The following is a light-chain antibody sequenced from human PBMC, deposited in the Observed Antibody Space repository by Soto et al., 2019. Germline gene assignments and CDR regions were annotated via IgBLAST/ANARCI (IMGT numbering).Light chain of an antibody. V-gene: IGLV1-40*01. CDR1: SSNIGAGYD. Sequence: QSVLTQPPSVSGAPGQRVTISCTGSSSNIGAGYDVHWYQQLPGTAPKLLIYGNTNRPSGVPDRFSGSKSGTSASLAITGLQAEDEADYYCQSYDGSLSGLVFGTGTKVTVL. CDR2: GNT. J-gene: IGLJ1*01. CDR3: QSYDGSLSGLV.